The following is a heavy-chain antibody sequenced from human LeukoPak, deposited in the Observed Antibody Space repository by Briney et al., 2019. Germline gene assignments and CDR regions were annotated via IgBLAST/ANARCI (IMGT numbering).Heavy chain of an antibody. CDR1: GFTFSSYW. Sequence: GGSLRLSCAASGFTFSSYWMHWVRQAPGKGLMWVSRINGDGSSTSYADSVKGRFTISRDNAKNTLYLQMNSLRAEDTAVYYCARERVVVTAIEDCYYRMDVWGQGTTVTVSS. V-gene: IGHV3-74*01. CDR2: INGDGSST. D-gene: IGHD2-21*02. CDR3: ARERVVVTAIEDCYYRMDV. J-gene: IGHJ6*02.